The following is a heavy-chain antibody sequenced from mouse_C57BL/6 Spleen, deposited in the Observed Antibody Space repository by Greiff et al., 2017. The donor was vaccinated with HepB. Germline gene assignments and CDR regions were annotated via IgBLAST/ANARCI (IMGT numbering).Heavy chain of an antibody. V-gene: IGHV1-4*01. J-gene: IGHJ4*01. D-gene: IGHD1-1*01. Sequence: VQLQQSGAELARPGASVKMSCKASGYTFTSYTMHWVKQRPGQGLEWIGYINPSSGYTKYNQTFKDKATLTADKSSSTAYMQLSSLTSEDSAVYYCARGEVVAHYYAMDYWGQGTSVTVSS. CDR1: GYTFTSYT. CDR2: INPSSGYT. CDR3: ARGEVVAHYYAMDY.